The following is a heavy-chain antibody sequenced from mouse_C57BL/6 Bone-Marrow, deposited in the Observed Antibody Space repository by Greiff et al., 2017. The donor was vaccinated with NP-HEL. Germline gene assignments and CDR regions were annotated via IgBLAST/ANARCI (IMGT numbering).Heavy chain of an antibody. CDR1: GFTFSSYA. CDR3: ARGKLGRGAMDY. D-gene: IGHD4-1*01. J-gene: IGHJ4*01. V-gene: IGHV5-4*03. Sequence: EVKLVESGGGLVKPGGSLKLSCAASGFTFSSYAMSWVRQTPEKRLEWVATISDGGSYTYYPHNVKGRFTISRDNAKNNLYLQMSHLKAEDTAMYYCARGKLGRGAMDYWGQGTSVTVSS. CDR2: ISDGGSYT.